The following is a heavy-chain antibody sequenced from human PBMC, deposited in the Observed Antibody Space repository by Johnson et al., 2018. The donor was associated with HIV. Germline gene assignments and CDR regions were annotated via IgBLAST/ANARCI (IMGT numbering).Heavy chain of an antibody. V-gene: IGHV3-11*04. CDR3: ARDQSEVDAFDI. Sequence: QMLLVESGGGLVKPGGSLRLSCAASGFSFSDYYMSWIRQAPGKGLEWVSYISSSGSTIYYADSVKGRFTISRDNAKNSLYLQMNSLRAEDTAVYYCARDQSEVDAFDIWGQGTMVTVSS. CDR1: GFSFSDYY. J-gene: IGHJ3*02. CDR2: ISSSGSTI.